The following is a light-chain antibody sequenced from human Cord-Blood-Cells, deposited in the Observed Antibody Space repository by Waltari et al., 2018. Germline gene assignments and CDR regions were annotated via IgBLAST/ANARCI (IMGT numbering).Light chain of an antibody. V-gene: IGLV2-11*01. Sequence: QSALTQPPPVSGSPGQSVTTPSTGTSSVAGGYNCVSWYQQHPGKAPKLMIYDVSKRPSGVPDRFSGSKSGNTASLTISGLQAEDEADYYCCSYAGSYTYVFGTGTKVTVL. CDR3: CSYAGSYTYV. CDR1: SSVAGGYNC. CDR2: DVS. J-gene: IGLJ1*01.